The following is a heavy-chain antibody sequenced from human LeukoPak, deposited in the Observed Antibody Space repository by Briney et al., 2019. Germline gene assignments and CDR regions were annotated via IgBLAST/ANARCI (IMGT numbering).Heavy chain of an antibody. Sequence: GESLKISCKGSGYSFTSYWIGWVRQMPGKGLEGMGIIYPGYSDTRYSPSFQGQVTISADKSISTAYLPWSSLKASDTAMYYCARRLGYSGPVNGMDVWGQGTTVTVSS. D-gene: IGHD5-12*01. CDR3: ARRLGYSGPVNGMDV. J-gene: IGHJ6*02. V-gene: IGHV5-51*01. CDR1: GYSFTSYW. CDR2: IYPGYSDT.